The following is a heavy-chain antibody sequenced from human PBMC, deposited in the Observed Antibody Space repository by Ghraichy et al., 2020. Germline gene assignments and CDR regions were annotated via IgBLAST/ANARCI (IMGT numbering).Heavy chain of an antibody. J-gene: IGHJ6*02. D-gene: IGHD3-3*02. Sequence: GGSLRLSCEASDFTVGSHYMSWVRQTPGKGLEWVSVISGCGATFYADSVKGRFTISRHNSKNTLYLQLSSLRTDDTAVYYCARDISPPYGLDVWGQGTTVTVSS. V-gene: IGHV3-53*04. CDR2: ISGCGAT. CDR1: DFTVGSHY. CDR3: ARDISPPYGLDV.